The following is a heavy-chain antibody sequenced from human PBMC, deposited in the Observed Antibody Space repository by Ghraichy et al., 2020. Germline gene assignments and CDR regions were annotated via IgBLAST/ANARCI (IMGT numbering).Heavy chain of an antibody. J-gene: IGHJ6*02. CDR3: ARDIFGVPPPRFYYYYGMDV. CDR2: IWYDGSNK. CDR1: GFTFSSYG. Sequence: LSLTCAASGFTFSSYGMHWVRQAPGKGLEWVAVIWYDGSNKYYADSVKGRFTISRDNSKNTLYLQMNSLRAEDTAVYYCARDIFGVPPPRFYYYYGMDVWGQGTTVTVSS. D-gene: IGHD3-3*01. V-gene: IGHV3-33*01.